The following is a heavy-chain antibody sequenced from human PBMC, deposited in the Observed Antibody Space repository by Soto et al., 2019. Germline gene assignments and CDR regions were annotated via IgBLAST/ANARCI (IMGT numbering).Heavy chain of an antibody. J-gene: IGHJ4*02. CDR2: IYNGGST. CDR3: ARAPVGLDTISYFGY. D-gene: IGHD3-3*01. Sequence: PSEPLGHNYTVAGDTILSARFHWAWIHQPVGKGLEWLGDIYNGGSTYYRPSLESRMQMSLDATRNHYSLRLTSVTAADTAVYFCARAPVGLDTISYFGYWGQGHLVTGSS. V-gene: IGHV4-30-4*01. CDR1: GDTILSARFH.